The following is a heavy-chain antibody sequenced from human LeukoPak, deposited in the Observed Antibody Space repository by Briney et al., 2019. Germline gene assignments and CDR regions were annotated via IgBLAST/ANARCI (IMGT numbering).Heavy chain of an antibody. J-gene: IGHJ4*02. CDR1: GFNFSTYS. CDR2: ISGRNTI. D-gene: IGHD7-27*01. V-gene: IGHV3-48*01. Sequence: GGSLRLSCAASGFNFSTYSMNWVRQAPGKGVEWVSYISGRNTIYYADSVKGRFTISRDNVKNSLYLHMNSLRAEDTAVYYCNVRWGPNSDYWGQGTLVTVSS. CDR3: NVRWGPNSDY.